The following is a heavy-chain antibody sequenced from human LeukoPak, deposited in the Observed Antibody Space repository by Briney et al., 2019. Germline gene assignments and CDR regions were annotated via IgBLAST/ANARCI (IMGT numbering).Heavy chain of an antibody. CDR2: ISGSGGST. J-gene: IGHJ4*02. Sequence: GGSLRLSRAASGFTFSSYAMSWVRQAPGKGLEWVSAISGSGGSTYYADSVKGRFTISRDNSKNTLYLQMNSLRAEDTAVYYCAKDHRGYYGGNGHWGQGTLVTVSS. D-gene: IGHD4-23*01. CDR3: AKDHRGYYGGNGH. CDR1: GFTFSSYA. V-gene: IGHV3-23*01.